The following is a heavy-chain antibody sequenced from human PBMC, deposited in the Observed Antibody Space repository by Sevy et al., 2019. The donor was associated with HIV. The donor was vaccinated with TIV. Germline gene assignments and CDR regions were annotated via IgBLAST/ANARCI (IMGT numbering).Heavy chain of an antibody. D-gene: IGHD3-22*01. CDR3: ARLSSAPDYDTCGPEDY. J-gene: IGHJ4*02. Sequence: ASVKVSCKASGDTLTNYALSWVRQAPGQGLEWMGGILPILRSAKTAQKFQDRVTITVDDSTSTAYMELNSLRFEDTAMYYCARLSSAPDYDTCGPEDYWGQGTLVTVSS. V-gene: IGHV1-69*13. CDR1: GDTLTNYA. CDR2: ILPILRSA.